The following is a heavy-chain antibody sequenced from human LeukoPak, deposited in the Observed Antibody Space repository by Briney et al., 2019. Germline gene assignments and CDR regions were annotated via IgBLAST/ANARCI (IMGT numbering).Heavy chain of an antibody. D-gene: IGHD3/OR15-3a*01. V-gene: IGHV4-59*01. CDR1: SGSISSYY. CDR2: IYYSGST. CDR3: ARSHSVWTSFDY. Sequence: SSETLSLTCTVSSGSISSYYWSWIRQPPGAGLEWIGYIYYSGSTNYNPSLKNRVTISVDTSKNQFSLKLNSVTAADTAVYYCARSHSVWTSFDYWGQGTLVTVSS. J-gene: IGHJ4*02.